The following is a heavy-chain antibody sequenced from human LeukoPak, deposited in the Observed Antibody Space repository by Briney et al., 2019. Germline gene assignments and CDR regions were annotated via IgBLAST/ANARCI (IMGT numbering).Heavy chain of an antibody. V-gene: IGHV4-59*08. D-gene: IGHD1-1*01. J-gene: IGHJ4*02. Sequence: SETLSLICTVSGGSISSYYWSWIRQPPGKGLEWIGYVSYSGSTNYNPSLKSRVTISVDTSKNQFSLKLSSVTAPDTAVYYCVRHGTQKYVADYWGQGTLVTVSS. CDR3: VRHGTQKYVADY. CDR2: VSYSGST. CDR1: GGSISSYY.